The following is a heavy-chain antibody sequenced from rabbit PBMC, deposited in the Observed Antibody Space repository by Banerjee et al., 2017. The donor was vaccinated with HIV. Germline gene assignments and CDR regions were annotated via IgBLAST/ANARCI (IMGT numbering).Heavy chain of an antibody. J-gene: IGHJ4*01. CDR1: GFSFSTYY. D-gene: IGHD1-1*01. Sequence: QSLEESGGDLVKPGASLTLTCTASGFSFSTYYMCWVRQAPGKGLEWIACIYVGSSGNTYYASWARGRFTISKTSSTTVTLQLNSLTAADTATYFCARAKYASSSGYYHSYYFNLWGPGTLVTVS. CDR2: IYVGSSGNT. V-gene: IGHV1S40*01. CDR3: ARAKYASSSGYYHSYYFNL.